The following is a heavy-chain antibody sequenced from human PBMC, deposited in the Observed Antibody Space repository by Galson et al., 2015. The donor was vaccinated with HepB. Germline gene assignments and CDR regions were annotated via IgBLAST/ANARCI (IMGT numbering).Heavy chain of an antibody. J-gene: IGHJ5*02. D-gene: IGHD2-15*01. CDR3: ASHRGMLHIPDSWFDP. CDR2: ISVGGHST. Sequence: SLRLSCAASGFTVSSYAMSWVRQAPGKGLEWVSSISVGGHSTYYADSVKGRFTFSRDNSRNTVYLQMNSLRVDDTAVYYCASHRGMLHIPDSWFDPWGQGTLVTVSS. CDR1: GFTVSSYA. V-gene: IGHV3-23*01.